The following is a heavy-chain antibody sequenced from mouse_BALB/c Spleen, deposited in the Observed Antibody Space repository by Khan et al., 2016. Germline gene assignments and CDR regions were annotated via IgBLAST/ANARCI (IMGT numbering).Heavy chain of an antibody. V-gene: IGHV3-2*02. J-gene: IGHJ4*01. CDR2: ISYSGST. Sequence: EVQLVETGPGLVKPSQSLSLTCTVTGYSITSDYAWNWIRQFPGNRLEWMGYISYSGSTSYNPSLKSRISITRDTSKNQFFLQLNSVTSEDTATYYCARSAYGDNDAMDYWGQGTSVTVSS. CDR3: ARSAYGDNDAMDY. D-gene: IGHD1-1*01. CDR1: GYSITSDYA.